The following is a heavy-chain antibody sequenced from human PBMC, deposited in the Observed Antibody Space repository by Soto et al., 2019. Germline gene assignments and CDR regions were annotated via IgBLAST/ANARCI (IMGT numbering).Heavy chain of an antibody. CDR1: GFTFSSYS. V-gene: IGHV3-48*01. CDR3: ARRGGGREQYFQH. CDR2: ISSSSSTI. D-gene: IGHD3-16*01. J-gene: IGHJ1*01. Sequence: GGSLRLSCAASGFTFSSYSMNWVRQAPGKGLEWVSYISSSSSTIYYADSVKGRFTISRDNAKNSLYLQMNSLRAEDTAVYYCARRGGGREQYFQHWGQGTLVTVSS.